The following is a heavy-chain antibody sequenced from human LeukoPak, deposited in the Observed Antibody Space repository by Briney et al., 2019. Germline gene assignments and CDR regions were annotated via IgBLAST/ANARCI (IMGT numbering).Heavy chain of an antibody. CDR3: ASANTVTTGFDY. CDR1: GGSISSGGYY. V-gene: IGHV4-30-2*01. D-gene: IGHD4-11*01. Sequence: PSETLSLTCTVSGGSISSGGYYWSWIRQPPGKGLEWIGYIYHSGSTYYNPSLKSRVTISVDRSKNQFSLKLSSVTAADTAVYYCASANTVTTGFDYWGQGTLVTVSS. J-gene: IGHJ4*02. CDR2: IYHSGST.